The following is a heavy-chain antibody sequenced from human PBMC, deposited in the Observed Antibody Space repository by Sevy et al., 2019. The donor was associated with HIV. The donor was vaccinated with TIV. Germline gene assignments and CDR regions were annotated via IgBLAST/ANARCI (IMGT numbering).Heavy chain of an antibody. D-gene: IGHD6-19*01. CDR3: ARSRGIAVPPDY. V-gene: IGHV4-4*02. J-gene: IGHJ4*02. CDR1: GGSVSSNNW. CDR2: IYRSGNT. Sequence: SEILSLTCSVSGGSVSSNNWWSWVRQPPGKGLEWIGEIYRSGNTNYNPSLKSRVTISVDKSKNQFSLKLSSVTAADTAVYYCARSRGIAVPPDYWGQGTLVTVSS.